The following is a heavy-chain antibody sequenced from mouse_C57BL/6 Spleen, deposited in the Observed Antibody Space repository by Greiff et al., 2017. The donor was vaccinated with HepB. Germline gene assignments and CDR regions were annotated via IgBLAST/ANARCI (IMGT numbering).Heavy chain of an antibody. V-gene: IGHV1-18*01. J-gene: IGHJ2*01. CDR3: ARFPNFDY. CDR1: GYTFTDYN. CDR2: INPNNGGT. Sequence: VQLQQSGPELVKPGASVKISCKASGYTFTDYNMDWVKQSHGKSLEWIGDINPNNGGTNYNQKFKGKATLTVDKSSSTAYMELRSLTSEDTAVYYCARFPNFDYWGQGTTLTVSS.